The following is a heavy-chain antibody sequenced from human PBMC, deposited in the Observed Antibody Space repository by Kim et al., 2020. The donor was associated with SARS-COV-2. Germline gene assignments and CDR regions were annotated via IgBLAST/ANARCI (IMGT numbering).Heavy chain of an antibody. CDR2: IFYSGNT. D-gene: IGHD5-12*01. J-gene: IGHJ5*02. V-gene: IGHV4-39*01. CDR3: ALRLASSVHATSLNWLDP. Sequence: SETLSLTCTVSGGSISSSSYYWAWIRQPPGKGLEWIGSIFYSGNTYYNPSLKSRVTISVDTSKKDFSLKLTSVTAADTAVYYCALRLASSVHATSLNWLDPWGQGTLVTVSS. CDR1: GGSISSSSYY.